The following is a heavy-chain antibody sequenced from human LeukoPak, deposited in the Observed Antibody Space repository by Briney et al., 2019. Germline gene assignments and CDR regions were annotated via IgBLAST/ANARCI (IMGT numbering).Heavy chain of an antibody. CDR3: ASGQGDVVVPAAS. CDR1: GYTFTGYY. J-gene: IGHJ4*02. D-gene: IGHD2-2*01. V-gene: IGHV1-2*04. CDR2: INPNSGGT. Sequence: ASVKVSCKASGYTFTGYYMHWVRQAPGQGLEWMGWINPNSGGTNYAQKFQGWVTMTRDTSISTAYMELSRPRSDDTAVYYCASGQGDVVVPAASWGQGTLVTVSS.